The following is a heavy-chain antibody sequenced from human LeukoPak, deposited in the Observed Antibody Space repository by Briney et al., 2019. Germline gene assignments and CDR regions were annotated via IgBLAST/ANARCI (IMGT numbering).Heavy chain of an antibody. CDR3: ARRSLEWLSFDS. D-gene: IGHD3-3*01. CDR1: GGSISSSSYY. J-gene: IGHJ5*01. CDR2: IYYSGST. V-gene: IGHV4-39*01. Sequence: SETLSLXCTVSGGSISSSSYYWGWIRQPPGKGLEWIGSIYYSGSTYYNPSLKSRVTISVDTSKNQFSLKLSSVTAADTAVYYCARRSLEWLSFDSWGQGTLVTVSS.